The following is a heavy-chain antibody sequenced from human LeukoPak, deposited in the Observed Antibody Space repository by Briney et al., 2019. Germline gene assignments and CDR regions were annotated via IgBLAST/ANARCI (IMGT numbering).Heavy chain of an antibody. D-gene: IGHD3-10*01. J-gene: IGHJ4*02. V-gene: IGHV1-2*02. CDR2: INPNSDGT. CDR1: GYTFTGYY. Sequence: SVKVSCKASGYTFTGYYMHWVRQPRGQGLEGMGWINPNSDGTNYAQKFQGRVTMPRDTSISTAYMELRRLRSDDTAVYYCARGQAGITMVRGARRGFDYWRQGTLVTVSS. CDR3: ARGQAGITMVRGARRGFDY.